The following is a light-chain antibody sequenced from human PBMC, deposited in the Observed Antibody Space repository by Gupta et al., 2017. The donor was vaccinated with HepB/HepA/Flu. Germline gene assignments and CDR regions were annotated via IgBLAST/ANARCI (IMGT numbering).Light chain of an antibody. CDR3: PARDSSEV. CDR1: QLGDKY. V-gene: IGLV3-1*01. CDR2: QDI. J-gene: IGLJ2*01. Sequence: SYELTPPSSVSVSPGQTASITFSGDQLGDKYACWYQQKPGQSPVLVIYQDIKRPSGIPERFSGSNSGKTDTLTISGNQAIDEADDYYPARDSSEVFGGVTTLTVL.